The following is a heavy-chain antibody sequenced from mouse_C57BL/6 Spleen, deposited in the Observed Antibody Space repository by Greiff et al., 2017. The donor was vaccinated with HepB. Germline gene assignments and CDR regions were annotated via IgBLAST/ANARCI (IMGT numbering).Heavy chain of an antibody. CDR2: IRNKANGYTT. CDR1: GFTFTDDY. CDR3: ARYGPYYRYFDV. D-gene: IGHD2-12*01. J-gene: IGHJ1*03. Sequence: EVQRVESGGGLVQPGGSLSLSCAASGFTFTDDYMSWVRQPPGKALEWLGFIRNKANGYTTEYSASVKGRFTISRDNSQSILYLQMNALRAEDSATYYCARYGPYYRYFDVWGTGTTVTVSS. V-gene: IGHV7-3*01.